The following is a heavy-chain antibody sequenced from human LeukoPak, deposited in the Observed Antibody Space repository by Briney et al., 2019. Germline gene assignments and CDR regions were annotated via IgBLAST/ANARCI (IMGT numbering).Heavy chain of an antibody. Sequence: ASVKVSCKASGGTFSSYAISWVRQPPGQGLEWMGRIIPIFGTANYAQKFQGRVTITTDESTSTAYMELSSLRSEDTAVYYCARAPLVVVPAAHNWFDPWGQGTLVTVSS. CDR3: ARAPLVVVPAAHNWFDP. V-gene: IGHV1-69*05. J-gene: IGHJ5*02. CDR2: IIPIFGTA. D-gene: IGHD2-2*01. CDR1: GGTFSSYA.